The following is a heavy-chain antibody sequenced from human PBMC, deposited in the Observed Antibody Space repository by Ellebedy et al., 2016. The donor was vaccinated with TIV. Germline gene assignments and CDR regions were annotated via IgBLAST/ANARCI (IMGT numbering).Heavy chain of an antibody. D-gene: IGHD4-11*01. V-gene: IGHV4-30-4*01. CDR1: GDSISSSDYY. CDR2: ISYTGRT. CDR3: ARDDNSDARFGS. J-gene: IGHJ5*01. Sequence: SETLSLTXTVSGDSISSSDYYWSWIRQPPGKGLDWIGYISYTGRTFYNPSLKGRVIISGDTSKNQFSLKLNSVTAADTAVYFCARDDNSDARFGSWGQGTLVTVSS.